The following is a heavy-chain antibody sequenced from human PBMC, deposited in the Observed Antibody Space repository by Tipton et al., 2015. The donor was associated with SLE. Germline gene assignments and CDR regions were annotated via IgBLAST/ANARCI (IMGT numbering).Heavy chain of an antibody. J-gene: IGHJ5*02. CDR3: ARLFDFWSGYNWFDP. CDR1: GDSISSSSYY. Sequence: TLSLTCTVSGDSISSSSYYWGWIRQPPGKGLEWIGSISYTENTYYNPSLKSRVTISVDTSKNQFSLKLSSVAAADTAVYYCARLFDFWSGYNWFDPWGQGTLVTVSS. CDR2: ISYTENT. D-gene: IGHD3-3*01. V-gene: IGHV4-39*01.